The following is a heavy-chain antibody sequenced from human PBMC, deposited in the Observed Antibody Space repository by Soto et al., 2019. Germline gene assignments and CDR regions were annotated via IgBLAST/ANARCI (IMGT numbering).Heavy chain of an antibody. CDR2: ISYDGDHK. CDR3: ARDPAPQYHDNLTGYFHFDY. V-gene: IGHV3-30-3*01. Sequence: QVQLVESGGGVVQPGRSLRLSCAASGFSFSTYAMHWVRQTPGKGLEWVAVISYDGDHKYYTDSVKGRFTISRDNSKNTLYLLMNSLRSEDTAIYYCARDPAPQYHDNLTGYFHFDYWGQGTLVTVSS. J-gene: IGHJ4*02. CDR1: GFSFSTYA. D-gene: IGHD3-9*01.